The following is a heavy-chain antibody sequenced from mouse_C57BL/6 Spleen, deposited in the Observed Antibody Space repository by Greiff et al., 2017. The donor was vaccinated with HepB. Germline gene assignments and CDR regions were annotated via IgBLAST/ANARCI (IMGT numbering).Heavy chain of an antibody. V-gene: IGHV1-69*01. J-gene: IGHJ4*01. D-gene: IGHD6-5*01. CDR3: ARGGSYLSMDY. CDR2: IDPSDSYT. Sequence: QVQLQQPGAELVMPGASVKLSCKASGYTFTSYWMHWVKQRPGQGLEWIGEIDPSDSYTNYNQKFKGKSTLTVDKSSSTAYMQLSSLTSEDSAVYYCARGGSYLSMDYWGQGTSVTVSS. CDR1: GYTFTSYW.